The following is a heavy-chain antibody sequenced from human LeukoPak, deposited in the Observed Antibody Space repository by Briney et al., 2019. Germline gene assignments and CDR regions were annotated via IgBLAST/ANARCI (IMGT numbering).Heavy chain of an antibody. CDR2: IKQDGSEK. D-gene: IGHD3-22*01. CDR1: GFTFSSYW. CDR3: ASQYYDSSGSNYFDY. Sequence: GGSLRLSCAASGFTFSSYWMSWVRQAPGKGLEWVANIKQDGSEKYYVDSVKGRFTISRDNAKNSLYLQMNSLRAEDTAVYYCASQYYDSSGSNYFDYWGRGTLVTVSS. J-gene: IGHJ4*02. V-gene: IGHV3-7*01.